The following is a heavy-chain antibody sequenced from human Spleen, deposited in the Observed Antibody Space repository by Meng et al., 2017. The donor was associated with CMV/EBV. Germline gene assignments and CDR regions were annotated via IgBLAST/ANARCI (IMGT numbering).Heavy chain of an antibody. CDR2: ISGSVGNT. D-gene: IGHD5-18*01. CDR1: FPVRRYA. J-gene: IGHJ5*02. V-gene: IGHV3-23*01. Sequence: FPVRRYAMSWVRQAPGKGLEWVSSISGSVGNTYYADSVKGRFTISRDNSGDTLYMQMSSLRAEDTAVYYCAREEAMVGYYTNWFDAWGQGALVTVSS. CDR3: AREEAMVGYYTNWFDA.